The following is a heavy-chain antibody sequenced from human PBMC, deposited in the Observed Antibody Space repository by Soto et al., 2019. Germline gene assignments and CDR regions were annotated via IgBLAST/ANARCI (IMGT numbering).Heavy chain of an antibody. CDR3: ARSLRLLKVYARSSWFDP. CDR2: INHSGST. V-gene: IGHV4-34*01. Sequence: SEPLPLPCAVYDGSFSDYYWSWIRKPPGKGLEWIGEINHSGSTNYNPSLKSRVTISVDTSKNQFSLKLSSVTAADTAVYYCARSLRLLKVYARSSWFDPWGQGTLVTVSS. J-gene: IGHJ5*02. D-gene: IGHD2-8*01. CDR1: DGSFSDYY.